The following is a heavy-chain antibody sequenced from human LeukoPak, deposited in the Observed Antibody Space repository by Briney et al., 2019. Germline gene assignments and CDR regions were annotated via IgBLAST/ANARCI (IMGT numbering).Heavy chain of an antibody. CDR1: TLSSSSYA. V-gene: IGHV3-30*04. Sequence: PGGSLRLSCAASTLSSSSYAMRWVRQPPGKGLEWVAVIPDDGKNKSYADSVRGRFIISRGNSTNTLYLQMNSLRPEDTAVYYCASSRFDWLPYFEYWGQGTLVTVSS. J-gene: IGHJ4*02. D-gene: IGHD3-9*01. CDR2: IPDDGKNK. CDR3: ASSRFDWLPYFEY.